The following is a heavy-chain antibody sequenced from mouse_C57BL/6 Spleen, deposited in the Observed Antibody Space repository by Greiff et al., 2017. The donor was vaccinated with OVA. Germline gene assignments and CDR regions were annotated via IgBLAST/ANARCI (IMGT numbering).Heavy chain of an antibody. CDR3: ARSHYGNPDY. J-gene: IGHJ2*01. Sequence: EVQLQQSGAELVKPGASVKLSCTASGFPITDYYMHWVKQRTEQGLEWIGRIDPVVGETKYAPKFQGKATIPADTSSNTAYLQLSSLTSEDTAVYYCARSHYGNPDYWGQGTTLTVSS. CDR2: IDPVVGET. D-gene: IGHD2-1*01. V-gene: IGHV14-2*01. CDR1: GFPITDYY.